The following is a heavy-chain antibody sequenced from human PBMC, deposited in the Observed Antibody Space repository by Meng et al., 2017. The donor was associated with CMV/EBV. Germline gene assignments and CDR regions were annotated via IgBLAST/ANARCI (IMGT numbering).Heavy chain of an antibody. V-gene: IGHV3-30*02. J-gene: IGHJ6*02. D-gene: IGHD2-2*01. CDR2: IRYDGSNK. Sequence: GESLKISCAASGFIFSDYYMSWIRQAPGKGLEWVAFIRYDGSNKYYADSVKGRFTISRDNSKNTLYLQMNSLRAEDTAAYYCAKGIVVVPAASYYCGMDVWGQGTTVTVSS. CDR3: AKGIVVVPAASYYCGMDV. CDR1: GFIFSDYY.